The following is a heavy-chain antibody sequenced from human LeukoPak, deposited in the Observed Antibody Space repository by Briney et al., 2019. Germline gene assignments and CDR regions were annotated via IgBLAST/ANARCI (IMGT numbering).Heavy chain of an antibody. D-gene: IGHD3-22*01. CDR3: ARTSEYYYDSSGYYSDAFDI. J-gene: IGHJ3*02. Sequence: SETLSLTCAVYGGSFSGYYWSWIRQPPGKGLEWIGEIHHSGSTNYNPSLKSRITISVDTSRNQFSLKLSSVTAADTAVYYCARTSEYYYDSSGYYSDAFDIWGQGTMVTVSS. CDR2: IHHSGST. V-gene: IGHV4-34*01. CDR1: GGSFSGYY.